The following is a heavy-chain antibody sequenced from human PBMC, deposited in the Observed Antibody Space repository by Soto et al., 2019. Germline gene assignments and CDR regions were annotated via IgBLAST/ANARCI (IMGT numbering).Heavy chain of an antibody. V-gene: IGHV4-30-4*01. CDR1: GDSISTVDYF. D-gene: IGHD2-15*01. CDR3: ARGRYCLTGRCFPNWFDS. J-gene: IGHJ5*01. Sequence: LSLTCSVSGDSISTVDYFLAWIRQPPGQALEYIGYIYKSATTYYNPSFESRVAISLDTSKSQFSLNVTSVTAADTAVYFCARGRYCLTGRCFPNWFDSWGQGTLVTVSS. CDR2: IYKSATT.